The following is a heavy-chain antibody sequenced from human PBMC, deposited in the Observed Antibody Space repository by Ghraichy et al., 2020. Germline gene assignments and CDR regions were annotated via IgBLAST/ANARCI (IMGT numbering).Heavy chain of an antibody. V-gene: IGHV4-39*01. J-gene: IGHJ4*02. D-gene: IGHD5-12*01. CDR1: GGSIRSSSYY. CDR2: IYYGGST. CDR3: ASPDSGHDWDYFDY. Sequence: SETLSLTCAVSGGSIRSSSYYLGWIRQPPGKGLEWIGSIYYGGSTYYNPSLKSRVTISVDTSKNQFSLKLSSVTAADTAMYYCASPDSGHDWDYFDYWGQVTLVTVSS.